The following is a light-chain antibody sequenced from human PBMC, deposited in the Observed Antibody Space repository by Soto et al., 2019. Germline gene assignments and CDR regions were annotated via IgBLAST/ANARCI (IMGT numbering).Light chain of an antibody. CDR1: QDISDY. CDR3: QNYDGPPWT. CDR2: AAS. J-gene: IGKJ1*01. Sequence: DIQMTQSPSSLSASVGDRVTITCRASQDISDYLAWYQQKPGQLPKLLISAASTLQSGVPSRFRGSASGTDFTLTITGLQPDDFATYYCQNYDGPPWTFCQGTKVEI. V-gene: IGKV1-27*01.